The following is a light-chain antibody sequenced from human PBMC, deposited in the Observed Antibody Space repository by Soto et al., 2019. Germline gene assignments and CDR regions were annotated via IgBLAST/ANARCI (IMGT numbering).Light chain of an antibody. CDR3: QHYNNWPFP. CDR1: QSISSN. CDR2: GAS. Sequence: EIVMTQSPATLYVSPGERATLSCRASQSISSNLAWYQQKPGQAPSLLIYGASARATGISARFSGSGSGTEFTLAISILQSEDYAVYYCQHYNNWPFPFGQGTNRVIK. J-gene: IGKJ2*01. V-gene: IGKV3-15*01.